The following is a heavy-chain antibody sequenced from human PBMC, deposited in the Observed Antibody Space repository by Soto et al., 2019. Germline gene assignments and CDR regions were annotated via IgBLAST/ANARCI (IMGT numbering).Heavy chain of an antibody. CDR3: ATRFDILTGYGLDHGIGFDL. J-gene: IGHJ5*02. V-gene: IGHV1-24*01. Sequence: ASVKVSCKASVYTFTSYYMYWVRQAPGQGLEWMGGFDPGGSRTIYAQKFQGRVTMTEDTSTDTAYMELSSLRSEDTAVYYCATRFDILTGYGLDHGIGFDLWGQGTPVTV. CDR2: FDPGGSRT. D-gene: IGHD3-9*01. CDR1: VYTFTSYY.